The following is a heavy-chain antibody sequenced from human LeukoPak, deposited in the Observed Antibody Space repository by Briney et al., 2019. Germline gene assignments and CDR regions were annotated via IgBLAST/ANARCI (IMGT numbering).Heavy chain of an antibody. D-gene: IGHD3-16*01. J-gene: IGHJ3*02. CDR3: AREVGGSAFDI. Sequence: QPGGSLRLSCAASGFTVSSNYMSWVRQAPGKGLEWVSIIYSGGSTYYAVSVKGRFTISRHNSKNTLYLQMNSLRAEDTAVYYCAREVGGSAFDIWGQGTMVTVSS. CDR2: IYSGGST. CDR1: GFTVSSNY. V-gene: IGHV3-53*04.